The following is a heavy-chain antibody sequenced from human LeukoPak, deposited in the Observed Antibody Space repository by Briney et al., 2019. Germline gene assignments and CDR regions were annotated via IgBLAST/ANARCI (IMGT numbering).Heavy chain of an antibody. CDR2: LYYSGST. V-gene: IGHV4-59*13. D-gene: IGHD1-7*01. J-gene: IGHJ4*02. CDR3: AVLGNYALNY. Sequence: TSETLSLTCTVSGGSISSYYWSWIRQPPGKGLEWIGYLYYSGSTNYNPSLKSRVTISVDTSKNQLSLKLSSVTAADTAVYYCAVLGNYALNYRGQGTLVTVSS. CDR1: GGSISSYY.